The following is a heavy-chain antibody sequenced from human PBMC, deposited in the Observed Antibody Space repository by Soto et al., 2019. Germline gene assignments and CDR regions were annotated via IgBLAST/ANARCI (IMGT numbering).Heavy chain of an antibody. D-gene: IGHD3-10*01. CDR2: ISPWKGNT. CDR3: ARDLDPSGSYYTDS. V-gene: IGHV1-18*04. CDR1: GYNFVPYG. J-gene: IGHJ4*02. Sequence: XSVKVSFQASGYNFVPYGVNWVRQAPGQGLEWVGWISPWKGNTNYAQSFQGRVTMTTDTSTSTAYMELRSLTSDDTAVYYCARDLDPSGSYYTDSSGPGTLATVSS.